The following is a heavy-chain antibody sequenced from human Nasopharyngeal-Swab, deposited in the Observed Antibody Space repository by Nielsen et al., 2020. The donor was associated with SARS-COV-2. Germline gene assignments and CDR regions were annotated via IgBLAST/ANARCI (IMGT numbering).Heavy chain of an antibody. V-gene: IGHV3-11*03. J-gene: IGHJ4*02. Sequence: GESLKISCAASGFTFSDYYMSWIRQAPGKGLEWVSYISSSSYTNYADSVKGRFTISRDNAKNSLYLQMNSLRAEDTAVYYCASLYCTNGVCYDYWGQGTLVTVSS. CDR1: GFTFSDYY. D-gene: IGHD2-8*01. CDR2: ISSSSYT. CDR3: ASLYCTNGVCYDY.